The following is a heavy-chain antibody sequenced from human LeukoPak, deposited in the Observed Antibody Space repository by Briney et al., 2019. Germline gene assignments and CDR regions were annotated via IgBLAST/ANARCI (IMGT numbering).Heavy chain of an antibody. CDR1: GFTFSTYS. V-gene: IGHV3-48*01. CDR2: ISSSSSTV. CDR3: ARDSPPDI. Sequence: GGSLRLSCAASGFTFSTYSMNWVRQAPGKGLEWVSYISSSSSTVYSADSVEGRFTISRDNAKNSLYLQMNSLRAKDTAVYYCARDSPPDIWGQGTMVTVSS. J-gene: IGHJ3*02.